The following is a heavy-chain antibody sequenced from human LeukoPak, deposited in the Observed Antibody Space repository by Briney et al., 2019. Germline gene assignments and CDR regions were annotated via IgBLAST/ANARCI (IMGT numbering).Heavy chain of an antibody. J-gene: IGHJ6*03. V-gene: IGHV4-4*09. CDR2: IYTDGST. CDR3: AKTGNGYDPLYYYYYMDV. D-gene: IGHD5-12*01. CDR1: GGSISSYY. Sequence: KPSETLSLTRSVSGGSISSYYWSWIRQPPGKGLEWLAFIYTDGSTNYNPSLKSRVTISVDTSSNQFSLKLSSVTAADTAVYFCAKTGNGYDPLYYYYYMDVWGKGTTVTVSS.